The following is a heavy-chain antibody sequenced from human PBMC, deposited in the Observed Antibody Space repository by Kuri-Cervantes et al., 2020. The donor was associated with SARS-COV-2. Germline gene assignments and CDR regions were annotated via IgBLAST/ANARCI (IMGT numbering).Heavy chain of an antibody. CDR1: GGSISDYY. D-gene: IGHD3-22*01. CDR2: FYYSGVT. V-gene: IGHV4-59*08. J-gene: IGHJ3*02. CDR3: ARQQFRSYYDSSGYYYEDAFDI. Sequence: SQTLSLTCTVSGGSISDYYWSWIRQPPGKGLEWVGSFYYSGVTNYNPSLKSRVTISVDTSKNQFSLKLSSVTAADTAVYYCARQQFRSYYDSSGYYYEDAFDIWGQGTMVTVSS.